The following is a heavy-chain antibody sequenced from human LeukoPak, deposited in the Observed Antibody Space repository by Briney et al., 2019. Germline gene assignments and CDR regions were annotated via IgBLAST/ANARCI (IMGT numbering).Heavy chain of an antibody. CDR2: INTNTGNP. Sequence: ASVTVSCKASGYTFTSYAMNWVRQAPGQGLEWMGWINTNTGNPTYAQGFTGRFVFSLDTSVSTAYLQISSLKAEDTAVYYCARAPSLTGFPFWFDPWGQGTLVTVSS. D-gene: IGHD3-16*01. CDR3: ARAPSLTGFPFWFDP. J-gene: IGHJ5*02. V-gene: IGHV7-4-1*02. CDR1: GYTFTSYA.